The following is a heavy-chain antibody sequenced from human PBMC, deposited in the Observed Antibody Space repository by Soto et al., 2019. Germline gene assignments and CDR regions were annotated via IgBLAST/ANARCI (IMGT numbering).Heavy chain of an antibody. Sequence: SVKVSCKASGGTFSNFAISWVRQAPGQGLEWMGGIIPIFGTANYAQKFQGRVTITADESTSTAYMELSSLRSEDTAVYYCAREGCISTSCYRVWFDPWGQGTLVTVSS. V-gene: IGHV1-69*13. CDR3: AREGCISTSCYRVWFDP. CDR1: GGTFSNFA. J-gene: IGHJ5*02. D-gene: IGHD2-2*02. CDR2: IIPIFGTA.